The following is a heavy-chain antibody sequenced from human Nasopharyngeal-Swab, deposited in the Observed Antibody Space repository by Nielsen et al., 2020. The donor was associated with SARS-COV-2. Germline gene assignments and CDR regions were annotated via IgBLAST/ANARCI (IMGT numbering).Heavy chain of an antibody. V-gene: IGHV3-7*01. CDR2: INQDGSEK. J-gene: IGHJ4*02. CDR1: GFTVSSNY. CDR3: ARVADYGDKSRFQPLPY. D-gene: IGHD4-17*01. Sequence: GESLKISCAASGFTVSSNYMTWVRQPPGKGLEWVANINQDGSEKYYVDSVKGRFTISRDNADKSLYLEMNTLRAEDTAVYFCARVADYGDKSRFQPLPYWGRGTLVTVSS.